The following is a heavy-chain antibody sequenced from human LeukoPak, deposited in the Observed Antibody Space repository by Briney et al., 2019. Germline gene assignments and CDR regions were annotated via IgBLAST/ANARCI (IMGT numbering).Heavy chain of an antibody. CDR2: ISSSSSYI. J-gene: IGHJ6*02. V-gene: IGHV3-21*01. CDR1: GFTFSSFN. D-gene: IGHD2-2*01. CDR3: ARVRNAFHYYYGMDV. Sequence: GGSLRLSFAGSGFTFSSFNMNWVRQAPGKGLEGVSSISSSSSYINYADSVKGRFTISRDNAKNSVYLQMNSLRVEDMAVYYCARVRNAFHYYYGMDVWGQGTTVTLSS.